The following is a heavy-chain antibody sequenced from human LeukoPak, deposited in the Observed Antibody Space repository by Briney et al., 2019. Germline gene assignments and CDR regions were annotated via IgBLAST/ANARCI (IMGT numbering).Heavy chain of an antibody. V-gene: IGHV4-39*01. Sequence: SETLSLTCTVSGGSISSSSYYWGWIRQPPGKGLEWIGSIYYSGSTYYNPSLKSRVTISVDTSKNQFSLKLSSVTAADTAVYYCARQLYSSSWYLNWFDPWGRGTLVTVSS. J-gene: IGHJ5*02. D-gene: IGHD6-13*01. CDR3: ARQLYSSSWYLNWFDP. CDR1: GGSISSSSYY. CDR2: IYYSGST.